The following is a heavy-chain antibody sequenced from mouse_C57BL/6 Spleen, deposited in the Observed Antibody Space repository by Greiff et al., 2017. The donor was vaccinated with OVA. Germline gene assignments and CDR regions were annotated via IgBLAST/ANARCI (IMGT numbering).Heavy chain of an antibody. Sequence: VQLKESGPVLVKPGASVKMSCKASGYTFTDYYMNWVKQSHGKSLEWIGVINPYNGGTSYNQKFKGKATLTVDKSSSTAYMELNSLTSEDSAVYYCARGYYDYDGAMDYWGQGTSVTVSS. V-gene: IGHV1-19*01. CDR2: INPYNGGT. CDR3: ARGYYDYDGAMDY. J-gene: IGHJ4*01. CDR1: GYTFTDYY. D-gene: IGHD2-4*01.